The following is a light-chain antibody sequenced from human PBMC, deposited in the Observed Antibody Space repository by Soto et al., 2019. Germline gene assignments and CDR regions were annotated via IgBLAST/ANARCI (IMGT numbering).Light chain of an antibody. CDR3: QAWGTGPWV. CDR1: SGHSSYA. CDR2: INSDGSH. Sequence: QSVLTQSPSASASLGASVRLTCTLSSGHSSYAIAWPQQQPEKGPRYLMKINSDGSHRKGDGIPDRFSGSSSGAERYLTISSLQAEDEADYYCQAWGTGPWVFGGGTKLTVL. J-gene: IGLJ3*02. V-gene: IGLV4-69*01.